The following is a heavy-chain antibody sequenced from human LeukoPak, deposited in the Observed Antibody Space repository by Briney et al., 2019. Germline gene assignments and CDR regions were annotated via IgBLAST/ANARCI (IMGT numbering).Heavy chain of an antibody. D-gene: IGHD3-10*01. V-gene: IGHV3-48*01. J-gene: IGHJ6*02. CDR2: ISSSSSTI. CDR1: GFTFSSYS. CDR3: ARNPQAHYYGSRSYQPLLYYYGMDV. Sequence: PGGSLRLSCAASGFTFSSYSMNWVRQAPGKGLEWVSYISSSSSTIYYADSVKGRFTISRDNAKNSLYLQMNSLRAEDTAVYYCARNPQAHYYGSRSYQPLLYYYGMDVWGQGTTVTVSS.